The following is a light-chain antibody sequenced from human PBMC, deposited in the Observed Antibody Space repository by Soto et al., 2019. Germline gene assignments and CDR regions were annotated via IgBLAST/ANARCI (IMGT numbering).Light chain of an antibody. V-gene: IGKV3-15*01. Sequence: VMPQSPGTLSMSPGERATLSCRASQSVSSNLAWYQQKPGQAPRLLIYGASTRATGIPARFSGSGSETEFTLTISGLQSEDFAVYYCQQFYKCPRTFGQGTKM. CDR1: QSVSSN. CDR2: GAS. CDR3: QQFYKCPRT. J-gene: IGKJ1*01.